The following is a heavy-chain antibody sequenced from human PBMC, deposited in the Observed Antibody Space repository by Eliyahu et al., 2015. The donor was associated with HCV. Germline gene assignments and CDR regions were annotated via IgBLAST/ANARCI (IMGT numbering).Heavy chain of an antibody. CDR1: GYTFXDYX. CDR3: ARGHNYGYEY. Sequence: QVQLVQSGAEVKKPXASVRVSCKASGYTFXDYXTPWXRQAPGQGLEXMGRIXPNXGGANYAQKFQGRVTMTRDTSISTAYMELSSLRSDDTAVYYCARGHNYGYEYWGQGTLVTVSS. CDR2: IXPNXGGA. V-gene: IGHV1-2*06. D-gene: IGHD5-18*01. J-gene: IGHJ4*02.